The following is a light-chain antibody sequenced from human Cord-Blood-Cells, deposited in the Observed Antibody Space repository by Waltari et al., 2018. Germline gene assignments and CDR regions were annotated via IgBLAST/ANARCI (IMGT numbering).Light chain of an antibody. CDR3: QSYDSSLSGYV. V-gene: IGLV1-40*01. J-gene: IGLJ1*01. CDR1: SSNIGAGYD. CDR2: GNG. Sequence: QSVLTQPPSVSGAPGQRVTISCTGSSSNIGAGYDVHWYQQLPGTAPKLLIVGNGNRPSGVPALFSVSNSGTSASLAITVLQAEDEADYYCQSYDSSLSGYVFGTGTKVTVL.